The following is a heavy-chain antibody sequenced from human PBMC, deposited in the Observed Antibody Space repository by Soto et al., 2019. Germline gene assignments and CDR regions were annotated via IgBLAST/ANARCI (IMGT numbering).Heavy chain of an antibody. CDR1: GFTFSGSA. CDR2: IVVGSGNT. Sequence: SVKVSCKASGFTFSGSAMRWVRQARGQRLEYIGWIVVGSGNTNYAQKFQERVTITRDMSTSTAYMYLSSLRSEDTAVYYCARERQDIVVVVAAQGGAFDIWGQGTMVTVSS. J-gene: IGHJ3*02. CDR3: ARERQDIVVVVAAQGGAFDI. V-gene: IGHV1-58*02. D-gene: IGHD2-15*01.